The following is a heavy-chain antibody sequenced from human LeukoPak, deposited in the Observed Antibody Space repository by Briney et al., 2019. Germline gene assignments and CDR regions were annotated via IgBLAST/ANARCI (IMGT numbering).Heavy chain of an antibody. Sequence: GGSLRLSCVGSGFSFSPYWMHWVRQDPVKGLVWVARISSDGSDTKYADSVKGRFTISRDNAKNTLYLQMNSLRAEDTALYYCARDQTELRPTTVDHWGQGTQVTVSS. J-gene: IGHJ4*02. V-gene: IGHV3-74*03. CDR1: GFSFSPYW. CDR2: ISSDGSDT. CDR3: ARDQTELRPTTVDH. D-gene: IGHD1-14*01.